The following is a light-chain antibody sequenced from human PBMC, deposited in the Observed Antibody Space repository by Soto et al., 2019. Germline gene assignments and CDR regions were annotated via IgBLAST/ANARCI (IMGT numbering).Light chain of an antibody. CDR3: QQASSFPLT. V-gene: IGKV1-12*01. Sequence: IQMTQSPSSVSASVGDSVTITCRASQVISSWLAWYQVKPGKAPKLLIYGASNRESGDPSRFSASESGTLFTLTINSLQPEDFATYYCQQASSFPLTFGGGTTVEI. CDR2: GAS. CDR1: QVISSW. J-gene: IGKJ4*01.